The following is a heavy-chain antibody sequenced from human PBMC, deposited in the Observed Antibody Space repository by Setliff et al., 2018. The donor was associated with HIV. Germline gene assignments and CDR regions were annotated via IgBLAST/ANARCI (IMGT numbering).Heavy chain of an antibody. D-gene: IGHD6-19*01. CDR1: GYTLSTYG. J-gene: IGHJ4*02. Sequence: ASVKVSCKSSGYTLSTYGISWVRQAPGQGLEWMGWISAHSGYAKSAQKFQGRVTMDTDTSTNTAYMELKSLRSDDTAVYYCARDPQDTRGWYIYYFDYWGQGTLVTVSS. CDR3: ARDPQDTRGWYIYYFDY. CDR2: ISAHSGYA. V-gene: IGHV1-18*01.